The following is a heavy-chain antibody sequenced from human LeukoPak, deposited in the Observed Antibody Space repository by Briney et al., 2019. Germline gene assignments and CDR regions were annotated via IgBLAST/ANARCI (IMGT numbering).Heavy chain of an antibody. CDR3: ARXGIXGVVIETYYFDY. D-gene: IGHD3-3*01. CDR1: GYTFTSYG. V-gene: IGHV1-18*01. J-gene: IGHJ4*02. CDR2: ISAYNGNT. Sequence: EASVKVSCKASGYTFTSYGISWVRQAPGQGLEWMGWISAYNGNTNYAQKLQGRVTMTTDTSTSTAYMELRSLRSDDTAVYYCARXGIXGVVIETYYFDYWGQGTLVTVSS.